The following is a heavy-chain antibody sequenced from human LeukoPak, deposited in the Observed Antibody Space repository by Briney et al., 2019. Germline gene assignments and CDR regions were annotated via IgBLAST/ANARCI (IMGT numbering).Heavy chain of an antibody. J-gene: IGHJ4*02. CDR1: GFTFSSYS. V-gene: IGHV3-21*01. CDR3: ARGRYYYDSSGYYYFDY. D-gene: IGHD3-22*01. Sequence: AGGSLRLSCAASGFTFSSYSMNWVRQAPGKGLEWVSSISSSSYIYYADSVKGRFTISRDNAKNSLYLQMNSLRAEDTAVYYCARGRYYYDSSGYYYFDYWGQGTLVTVSS. CDR2: ISSSSYI.